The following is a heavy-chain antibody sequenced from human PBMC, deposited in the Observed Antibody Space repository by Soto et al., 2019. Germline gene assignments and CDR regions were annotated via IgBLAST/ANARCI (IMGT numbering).Heavy chain of an antibody. CDR3: ARDRRYSSGWPYYYYYGMDV. J-gene: IGHJ6*02. D-gene: IGHD6-19*01. CDR1: GFTFSSYG. V-gene: IGHV3-33*01. Sequence: QVQLVESGGGVVQPGRSLRLSCAASGFTFSSYGMHWVRQAPGKGLEWVAVIWYDGSNKYYADSVKGRFTISRDNSKNTLYLQMNSLRADDTAVYYCARDRRYSSGWPYYYYYGMDVWGQGTTVTVSS. CDR2: IWYDGSNK.